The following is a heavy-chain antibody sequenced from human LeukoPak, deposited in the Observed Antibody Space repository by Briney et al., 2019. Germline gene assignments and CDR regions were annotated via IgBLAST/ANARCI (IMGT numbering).Heavy chain of an antibody. J-gene: IGHJ4*02. D-gene: IGHD3-16*01. CDR1: GGSISSGSYY. CDR3: ARVPGFWGYIDY. Sequence: SQTLSLTCTVSGGSISSGSYYWSWIRQPAGKGLEWIGRIYTSGSTNYNPSLKSRVTISVDTSKNQFSLKLSSVTAADTAVYYCARVPGFWGYIDYWGQGTLVTVSS. V-gene: IGHV4-61*02. CDR2: IYTSGST.